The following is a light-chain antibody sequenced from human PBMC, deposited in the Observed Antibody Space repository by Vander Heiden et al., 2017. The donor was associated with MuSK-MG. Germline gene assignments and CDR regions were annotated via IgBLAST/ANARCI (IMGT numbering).Light chain of an antibody. V-gene: IGKV1-9*01. CDR3: QQHDTYPQT. J-gene: IGKJ3*01. CDR2: GAS. CDR1: HGINNH. Sequence: DIQLTQSPSFLAASVGDRVTITCRASHGINNHLAWYHQKPGTAPKLLIYGASTLQSGVSPRFSGSGSGTQFTLTIDSLQPADSATYYCQQHDTYPQTFGPGTKVAIK.